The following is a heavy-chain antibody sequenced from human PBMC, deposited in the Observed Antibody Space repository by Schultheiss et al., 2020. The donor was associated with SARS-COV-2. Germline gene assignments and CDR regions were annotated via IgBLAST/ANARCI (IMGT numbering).Heavy chain of an antibody. CDR1: GFSFSSYS. D-gene: IGHD6-19*01. CDR3: ARDLSGWYLDY. CDR2: ISSSSSYV. V-gene: IGHV3-21*01. Sequence: GGSLRLSCAASGFSFSSYSMNWVRQAPGKGLEWVSSISSSSSYVYYADAVKGRFTISRDNAKNSLYLQMNSLRAEDTAVYYCARDLSGWYLDYWGQGTLVTVS. J-gene: IGHJ4*02.